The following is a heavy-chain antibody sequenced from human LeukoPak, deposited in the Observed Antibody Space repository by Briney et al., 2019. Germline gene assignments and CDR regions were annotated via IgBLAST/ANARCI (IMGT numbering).Heavy chain of an antibody. V-gene: IGHV4-39*01. CDR2: IYYSGSN. CDR1: GASISSSVYY. D-gene: IGHD6-6*01. CDR3: ARGVRIEYSSSSRNWYFDL. Sequence: SETLSLTCTVSGASISSSVYYWGWIRQPPGKGLEWIGSIYYSGSNYYNASLKSRVTISVDTSKNQFSLKLSSVTAADTAVYYCARGVRIEYSSSSRNWYFDLWGRGTLVTVSS. J-gene: IGHJ2*01.